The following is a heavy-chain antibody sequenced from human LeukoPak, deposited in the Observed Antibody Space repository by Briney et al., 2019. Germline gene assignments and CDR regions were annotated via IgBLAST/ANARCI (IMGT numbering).Heavy chain of an antibody. D-gene: IGHD4-17*01. CDR3: GRDLTTRNFYD. CDR2: ISSNSSYT. V-gene: IGHV3-11*06. CDR1: GFTFSDYC. Sequence: GGSLRLSCAASGFTFSDYCMGWVRQAPGKGLGWVSYISSNSSYTTYANSVKGRFTISRDNAKNSLYLQMNSLRAEDTDVYYCGRDLTTRNFYDWGQGTMVTVSS. J-gene: IGHJ4*02.